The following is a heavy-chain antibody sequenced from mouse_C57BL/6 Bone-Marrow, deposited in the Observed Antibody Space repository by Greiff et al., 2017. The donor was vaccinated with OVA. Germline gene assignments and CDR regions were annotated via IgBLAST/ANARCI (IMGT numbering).Heavy chain of an antibody. Sequence: EVKLMESGGGLVKPGGSMKLSCAASGFTFSDYGMHWVRQAPGKGLEWVAYISSGSSTIYYADTVKGRFTISRDNAKNTLFLQMTSLMSEDTAMYYGARLYYDYDAVYYFDYWGQGTTLTVSS. V-gene: IGHV5-17*01. J-gene: IGHJ2*01. CDR1: GFTFSDYG. CDR2: ISSGSSTI. D-gene: IGHD2-4*01. CDR3: ARLYYDYDAVYYFDY.